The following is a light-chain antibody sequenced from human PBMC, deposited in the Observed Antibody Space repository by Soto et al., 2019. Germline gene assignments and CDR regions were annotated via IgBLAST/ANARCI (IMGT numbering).Light chain of an antibody. Sequence: EIVLTQSPATLSLSPGETATLSCRASQSISTYLAWYQQKPCQAPRLLMYEASNRATGVPARFSGSGSGTDFTLTISSLDPEDFAVDYCQLETFGQGTKVEIK. J-gene: IGKJ1*01. CDR2: EAS. CDR1: QSISTY. V-gene: IGKV3-11*01. CDR3: QLET.